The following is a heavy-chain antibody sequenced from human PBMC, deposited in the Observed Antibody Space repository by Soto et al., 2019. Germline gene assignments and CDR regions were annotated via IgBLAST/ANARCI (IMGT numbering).Heavy chain of an antibody. D-gene: IGHD3-3*01. V-gene: IGHV3-23*01. Sequence: GGSLRLSCEASGFTFSTYAMTWVRQAPGRGLEWVSIISSSGDATYYLDSVKGRFTISRDNSRNTLNLQMHSLRAEDTAVYYCAKTGDFWSWGMDVWGQGTTVTVSS. CDR1: GFTFSTYA. CDR2: ISSSGDAT. CDR3: AKTGDFWSWGMDV. J-gene: IGHJ6*02.